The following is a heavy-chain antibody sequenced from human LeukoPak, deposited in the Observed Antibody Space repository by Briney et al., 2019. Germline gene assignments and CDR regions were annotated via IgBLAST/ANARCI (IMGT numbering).Heavy chain of an antibody. CDR3: NPLYCSSTSCN. V-gene: IGHV3-15*05. J-gene: IGHJ4*02. CDR2: IKTKTDGGTT. Sequence: GGSLRLSCAASGLTFSNAWMSWVRQAPGKGLEWVGRIKTKTDGGTTDYAAPVKGRFTISRDDSKHTVYLQMNSLQTEDTAVYYCNPLYCSSTSCNWGQGTLVTVSS. CDR1: GLTFSNAW. D-gene: IGHD2-2*01.